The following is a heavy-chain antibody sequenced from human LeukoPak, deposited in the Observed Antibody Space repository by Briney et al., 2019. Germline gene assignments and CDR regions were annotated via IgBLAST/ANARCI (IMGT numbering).Heavy chain of an antibody. CDR1: VDSITKYV. V-gene: IGHV4-59*01. J-gene: IGHJ4*02. D-gene: IGHD5-12*01. CDR2: ISHSGNT. CDR3: ARAGPENLNWRYDIDF. Sequence: PQTLSLTCTVSVDSITKYVSSSRGSSPRPGRERSCYISHSGNTNYHLSLESRVTLSLVKSNNQFSLRLSSVTAADAAVYYCARAGPENLNWRYDIDFWGQGILVTVSS.